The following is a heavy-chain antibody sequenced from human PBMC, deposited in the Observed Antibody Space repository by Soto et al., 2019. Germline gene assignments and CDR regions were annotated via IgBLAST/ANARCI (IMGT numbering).Heavy chain of an antibody. Sequence: SVKVSCKASGGTFSRNAISWVRQAPGQGLEWMGGIIPFFRAPNYAQKFQGRVTITADESTSIVFMEMSSLRFEDTAVYYCARSRAAAPPRVGMDVWGQGTTVTVSS. V-gene: IGHV1-69*13. J-gene: IGHJ6*02. CDR1: GGTFSRNA. D-gene: IGHD6-13*01. CDR2: IIPFFRAP. CDR3: ARSRAAAPPRVGMDV.